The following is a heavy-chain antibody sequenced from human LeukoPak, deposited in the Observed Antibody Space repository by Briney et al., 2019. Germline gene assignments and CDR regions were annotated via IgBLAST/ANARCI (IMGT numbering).Heavy chain of an antibody. CDR2: INPNSGGT. CDR1: GYTLTGYY. CDR3: AREGYCSGGSCHNWFDP. D-gene: IGHD2-15*01. V-gene: IGHV1-2*02. J-gene: IGHJ5*02. Sequence: ASVKVSCKASGYTLTGYYMHWVRQAPGQGLEWMGWINPNSGGTNYAQKFQGRVTMTRDTSISTAYMELSRLRSDDTAVYYCAREGYCSGGSCHNWFDPWGQGTLVTVSS.